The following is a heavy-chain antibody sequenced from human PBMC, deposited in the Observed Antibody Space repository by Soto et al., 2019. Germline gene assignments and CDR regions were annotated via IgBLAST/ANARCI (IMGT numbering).Heavy chain of an antibody. CDR2: IYDSGSS. D-gene: IGHD3-16*01. J-gene: IGHJ5*02. V-gene: IGHV4-61*01. Sequence: SETLSLTCTVSGGSVSSGFYYWSWIRQPPGKGLEWIGCIYDSGSSYHNPSLRSRLTISLDTSKNQLSLMLSSVTAADTAVYYCARALFGRSTWFDPWGQGTLVTVSS. CDR1: GGSVSSGFYY. CDR3: ARALFGRSTWFDP.